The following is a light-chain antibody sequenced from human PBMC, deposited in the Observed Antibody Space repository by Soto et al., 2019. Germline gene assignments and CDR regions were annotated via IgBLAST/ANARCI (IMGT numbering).Light chain of an antibody. CDR3: QQYGSFWT. J-gene: IGKJ1*01. CDR2: GVS. V-gene: IGKV3-20*01. Sequence: EIVLTQSPGTLSLSPGERATLSCRASQSVSSSYLAWYQQKSGQAPRLLIYGVSSRATGIPDRFSGSGSGTDFTLTISRLEREDFAVYYCQQYGSFWTFGQGTKVEIK. CDR1: QSVSSSY.